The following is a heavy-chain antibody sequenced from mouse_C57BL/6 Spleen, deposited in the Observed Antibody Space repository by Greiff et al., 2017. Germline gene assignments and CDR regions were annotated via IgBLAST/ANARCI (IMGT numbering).Heavy chain of an antibody. V-gene: IGHV7-3*01. J-gene: IGHJ1*03. Sequence: EVQLVESGGGLVQPGGSLSLSCAASGFTFTDYYMSWVRQPPGKALEWLGFIRNKANGYTTEYSASVKGRFTISRDNSQSILYLQMNALRAEDSATYYCARPLYDYVWYFDVWGTGTTVTVSS. CDR1: GFTFTDYY. CDR2: IRNKANGYTT. D-gene: IGHD2-4*01. CDR3: ARPLYDYVWYFDV.